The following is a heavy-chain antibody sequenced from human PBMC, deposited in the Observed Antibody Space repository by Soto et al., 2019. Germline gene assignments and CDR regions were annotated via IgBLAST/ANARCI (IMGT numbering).Heavy chain of an antibody. CDR2: IKSKTDGGTT. Sequence: GGSLRLSCAASGFTFSNAWMSWVRQAPGKGLEWVGRIKSKTDGGTTDYAAPVKGRFTISRDDSKNTLCLQMNSLKTEDTAVYYCTTINYCSSTSCYLWSYYYYMDVWGKGTTVTVSS. V-gene: IGHV3-15*01. J-gene: IGHJ6*03. CDR1: GFTFSNAW. CDR3: TTINYCSSTSCYLWSYYYYMDV. D-gene: IGHD2-2*01.